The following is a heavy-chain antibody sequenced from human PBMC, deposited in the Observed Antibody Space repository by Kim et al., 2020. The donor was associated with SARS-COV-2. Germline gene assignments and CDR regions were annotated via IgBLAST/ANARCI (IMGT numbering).Heavy chain of an antibody. CDR2: TNDDETHT. V-gene: IGHV3-74*01. J-gene: IGHJ6*02. CDR3: ARALRGIDVAAFSYYAMDV. CDR1: GFTLSSYW. D-gene: IGHD6-19*01. Sequence: GGSLRLSCAASGFTLSSYWMHWVRQGPEKGLVWISRTNDDETHTNYADSVKGRFTISSDSAKNTVYLQMDSLRAEDTAVYYCARALRGIDVAAFSYYAMDVWGQGTAVTVSS.